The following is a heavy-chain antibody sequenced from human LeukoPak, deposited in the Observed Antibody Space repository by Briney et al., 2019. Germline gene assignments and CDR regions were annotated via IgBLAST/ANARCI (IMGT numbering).Heavy chain of an antibody. CDR2: INPNSGGT. CDR1: GYSFTGYY. J-gene: IGHJ4*02. Sequence: GASVKVSCKASGYSFTGYYMHWVRQAPGQGLEWMGWINPNSGGTKYAQKFKGRVTMTRDTSISTAYMELSRLRSDDTAVYYCARGRRSGSIHYWGQGTLVTVSS. V-gene: IGHV1-2*02. CDR3: ARGRRSGSIHY. D-gene: IGHD3-10*01.